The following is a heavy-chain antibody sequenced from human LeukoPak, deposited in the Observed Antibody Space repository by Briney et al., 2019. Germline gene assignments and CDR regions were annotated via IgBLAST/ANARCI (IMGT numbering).Heavy chain of an antibody. J-gene: IGHJ5*02. CDR2: INHSGST. V-gene: IGHV4-34*01. Sequence: PSETLSLTCAVYGGSFSGYYWSWIRQPPGKGLEWIGEINHSGSTNYNPSLKSRVTISVDTSKNQFSLKLSSVTAADTAVYYCAREYYYDCSGYWFDPWGQGTLVTVSS. D-gene: IGHD3-22*01. CDR1: GGSFSGYY. CDR3: AREYYYDCSGYWFDP.